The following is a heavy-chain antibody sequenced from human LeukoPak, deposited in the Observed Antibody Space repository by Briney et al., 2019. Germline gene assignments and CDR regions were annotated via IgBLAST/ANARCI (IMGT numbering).Heavy chain of an antibody. D-gene: IGHD3-22*01. Sequence: PSETLSLTCTVSGGSISSYYWGWIRQPPGKGLEWSGSIYYSGSTYYNPSLKSRVTISVDTSKNQFSLKLTSVTAADTAVYYCARGIVDGSGYYNWFDPWGQGTLVTVSS. CDR1: GGSISSYY. CDR3: ARGIVDGSGYYNWFDP. CDR2: IYYSGST. J-gene: IGHJ5*02. V-gene: IGHV4-39*07.